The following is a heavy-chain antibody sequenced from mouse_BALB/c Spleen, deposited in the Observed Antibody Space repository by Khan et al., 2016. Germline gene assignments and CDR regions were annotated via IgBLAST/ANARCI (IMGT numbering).Heavy chain of an antibody. CDR3: TAIYYGSDVYFAY. CDR2: IDPENGDA. CDR1: VFNIKDYD. D-gene: IGHD1-1*01. V-gene: IGHV14-4*02. J-gene: IGHJ2*01. Sequence: VQLQQPGAELVRSGASVKLSCTASVFNIKDYDMHWVKQRPEQGLEWIGWIDPENGDAEYAPKFQGKASMTVDTSSNAAYLQFSSLTSEDSAVYYSTAIYYGSDVYFAYWGQGTTLTVSS.